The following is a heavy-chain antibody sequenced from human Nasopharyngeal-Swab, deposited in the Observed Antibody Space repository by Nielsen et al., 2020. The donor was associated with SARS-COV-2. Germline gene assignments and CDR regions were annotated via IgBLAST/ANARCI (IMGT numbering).Heavy chain of an antibody. CDR3: VFLSFGY. D-gene: IGHD3-16*01. CDR2: IGAAGNT. CDR1: GFTFSSSA. V-gene: IGHV3-23*01. J-gene: IGHJ4*02. Sequence: GESLKISCAASGFTFSSSAISWVRQAPGMGLEWVSVIGAAGNTIYADSVKGRFTISRDNSKNTLYLQMSSLRAEDTAVYYCVFLSFGYWGQGTLVTVSS.